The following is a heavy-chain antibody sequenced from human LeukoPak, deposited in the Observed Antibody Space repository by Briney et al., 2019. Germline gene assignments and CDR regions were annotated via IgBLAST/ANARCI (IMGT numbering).Heavy chain of an antibody. J-gene: IGHJ4*02. Sequence: SGPTLVNPTQTLTLTCTFSGFSLSTSGVGVGWIRQPPGKALEWLALIYWSDDKRYSPSLKSRLAITKDTSKNQVVLTMTNMDPVDTATYYCAHRGGAVAGLYYFDYWGQGTLVTVSS. V-gene: IGHV2-5*01. CDR2: IYWSDDK. CDR1: GFSLSTSGVG. CDR3: AHRGGAVAGLYYFDY. D-gene: IGHD6-19*01.